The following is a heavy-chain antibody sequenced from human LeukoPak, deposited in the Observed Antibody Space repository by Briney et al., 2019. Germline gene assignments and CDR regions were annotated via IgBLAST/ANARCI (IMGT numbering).Heavy chain of an antibody. J-gene: IGHJ4*02. D-gene: IGHD2-21*01. CDR3: AKFLPTHIVVANYYFDY. V-gene: IGHV3-23*01. Sequence: GGSLRRYCAASGFTFSSYAMSWVRQAPGKGVVWVSAVSGSGGSTYYAAPVKGRFTISRDNSKNTLYLQMNSLRAEDTAVYYCAKFLPTHIVVANYYFDYWGQGTLVTVSS. CDR2: VSGSGGST. CDR1: GFTFSSYA.